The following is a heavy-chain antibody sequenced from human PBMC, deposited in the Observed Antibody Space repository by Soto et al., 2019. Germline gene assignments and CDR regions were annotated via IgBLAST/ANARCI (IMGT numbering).Heavy chain of an antibody. CDR3: ASHYDFWSGPKDGYYGMDV. J-gene: IGHJ6*02. D-gene: IGHD3-3*01. CDR2: IIPIFGTA. CDR1: GGTFSSYA. Sequence: SVKVSCKASGGTFSSYAISWVRQAPGQGLEWMGGIIPIFGTANYAQKFQGRVTITADESTSTAYMELSSLRSEDTAVYYCASHYDFWSGPKDGYYGMDVWGQGTTVTVSS. V-gene: IGHV1-69*13.